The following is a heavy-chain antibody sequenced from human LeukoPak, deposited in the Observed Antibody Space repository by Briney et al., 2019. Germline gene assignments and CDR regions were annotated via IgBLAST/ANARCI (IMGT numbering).Heavy chain of an antibody. J-gene: IGHJ4*02. CDR2: INQDGSEK. CDR3: AKDSSGRLDY. Sequence: TGGSLRLSCVASGFAFSGYWMAWVRQAPGKGLEWVANINQDGSEKNYVDSVKGRFTISRDNAKSSLYLQLNSLRAEDTAVYYCAKDSSGRLDYWGQGTPVTVSS. CDR1: GFAFSGYW. D-gene: IGHD1-26*01. V-gene: IGHV3-7*03.